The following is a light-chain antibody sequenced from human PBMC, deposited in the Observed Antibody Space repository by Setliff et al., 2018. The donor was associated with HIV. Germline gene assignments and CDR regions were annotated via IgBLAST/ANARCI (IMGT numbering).Light chain of an antibody. CDR1: SSDVGGYDY. CDR2: EVS. Sequence: QSVLTQPASVSGSPGQSITISCTGTSSDVGGYDYVSWYQLHPGKTPKLMIYEVSNRPSGVSYRFSGSKSGNTASLTISGLRPEDEGDYFCCSYTSTSARVFGTGTKV. CDR3: CSYTSTSARV. V-gene: IGLV2-14*01. J-gene: IGLJ1*01.